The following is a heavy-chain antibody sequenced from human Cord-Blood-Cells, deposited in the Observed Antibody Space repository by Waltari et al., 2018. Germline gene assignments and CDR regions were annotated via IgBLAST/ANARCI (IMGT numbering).Heavy chain of an antibody. J-gene: IGHJ3*02. D-gene: IGHD5-18*01. V-gene: IGHV4-39*01. CDR1: GGSISSSRYY. CDR2: IYYSGRT. Sequence: QLQLQESGPGLVKPSETLSLTCTVSGGSISSSRYYWGWIRQPPGQGRELIGSIYYSGRTLYSPPRKSGVAISGDTSETQFSLKLRAVTAADPALYYCARAHRYSYCDAFSIWGQGTMVTVSS. CDR3: ARAHRYSYCDAFSI.